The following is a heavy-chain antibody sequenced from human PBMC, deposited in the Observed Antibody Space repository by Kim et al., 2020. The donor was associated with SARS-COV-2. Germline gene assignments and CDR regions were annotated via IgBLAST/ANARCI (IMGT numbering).Heavy chain of an antibody. V-gene: IGHV1-18*01. J-gene: IGHJ3*01. CDR2: ISAHNGDT. D-gene: IGHD1-26*01. CDR1: GYTLANYG. CDR3: ARDPVYSGTYGRAFDV. Sequence: ASVKVSCKASGYTLANYGISWVRQAPGHGLEWMGWISAHNGDTDYAQIFQGRVTMTTDTSTSTAYMELRSLRSDDTAVYYCARDPVYSGTYGRAFDVWGQGAMVTVSS.